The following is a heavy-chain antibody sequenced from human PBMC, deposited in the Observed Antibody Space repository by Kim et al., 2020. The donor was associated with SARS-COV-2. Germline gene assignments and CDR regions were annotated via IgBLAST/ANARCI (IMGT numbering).Heavy chain of an antibody. CDR2: IYSSGST. CDR1: GASISGYY. J-gene: IGHJ3*02. V-gene: IGHV4-4*07. Sequence: SETLSLTCTVSGASISGYYWSWIRQPAGKGLEWIGHIYSSGSTNYNPSLKSRVTMSVDTSKNQFFLKLNSVTAADTAVYYCAREYYDHWLASPGAFDIWGQGTMVTVSS. CDR3: AREYYDHWLASPGAFDI. D-gene: IGHD3-3*01.